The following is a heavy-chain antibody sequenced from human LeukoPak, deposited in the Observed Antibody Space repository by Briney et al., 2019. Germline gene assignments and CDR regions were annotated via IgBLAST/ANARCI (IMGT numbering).Heavy chain of an antibody. J-gene: IGHJ3*02. CDR1: GFTFSSYW. CDR3: ARDSGIAVAGTAANDAFDI. Sequence: GGSLRLSCAASGFTFSSYWMSWVRQAPGKGLEWVAYIKQDGSEKYYVDSVKGRFTISRDNAKNSLYLQMNSLRAEDTAVYYCARDSGIAVAGTAANDAFDIWGQGTMVTVSS. CDR2: IKQDGSEK. V-gene: IGHV3-7*01. D-gene: IGHD6-19*01.